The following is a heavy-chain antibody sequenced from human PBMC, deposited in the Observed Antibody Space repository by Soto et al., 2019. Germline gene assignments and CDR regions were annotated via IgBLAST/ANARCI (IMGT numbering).Heavy chain of an antibody. V-gene: IGHV4-59*01. CDR1: GGSISSYY. CDR2: IYYSGST. D-gene: IGHD1-20*01. Sequence: SETLSLTCTVSGGSISSYYWSWIRQPPGKGLEWIGYIYYSGSTNYNPSLKSRVTISVDTSKNQFSLKLSSVTAADTAVYYCASLTGTQGVYYYYGMDVWGQGTTVTVSS. CDR3: ASLTGTQGVYYYYGMDV. J-gene: IGHJ6*02.